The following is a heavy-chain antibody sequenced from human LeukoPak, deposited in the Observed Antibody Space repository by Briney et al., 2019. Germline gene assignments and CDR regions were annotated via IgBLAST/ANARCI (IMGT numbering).Heavy chain of an antibody. Sequence: ASVKVSCKASGYTFTSYGISWVRQAPGQGLEWMGWISAYNGNINYAQKLPGRVTMTTDTSTSTAYMELRSLRSDDTAVYYCARGCFSFECNWFDPWGQGTLVTVSS. CDR3: ARGCFSFECNWFDP. J-gene: IGHJ5*02. V-gene: IGHV1-18*01. D-gene: IGHD2-21*01. CDR1: GYTFTSYG. CDR2: ISAYNGNI.